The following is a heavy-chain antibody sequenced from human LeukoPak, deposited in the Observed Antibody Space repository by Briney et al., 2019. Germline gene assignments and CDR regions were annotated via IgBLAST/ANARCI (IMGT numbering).Heavy chain of an antibody. CDR3: ARDLGFWSGPDY. CDR1: GGSIRSYY. V-gene: IGHV4-4*07. Sequence: PSETLSLTCTVSGGSIRSYYWSWIRQPAGKGLQWIGRIYSSGSTNYSPSLKSRVTMSVDTSKNQFSLRLTSVTAADTAVYYCARDLGFWSGPDYWGQGTLVTVSS. CDR2: IYSSGST. D-gene: IGHD3-3*01. J-gene: IGHJ4*02.